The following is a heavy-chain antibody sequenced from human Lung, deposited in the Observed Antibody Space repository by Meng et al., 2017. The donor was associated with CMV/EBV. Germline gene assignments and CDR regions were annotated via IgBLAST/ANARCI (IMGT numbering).Heavy chain of an antibody. CDR1: RYTFTDYY. V-gene: IGHV1-2*02. J-gene: IGHJ6*02. D-gene: IGHD2/OR15-2a*01. CDR3: ARPIGPSRDYYYGMDV. CDR2: INPNSGGT. Sequence: SVXVSRLASRYTFTDYYMHWVRRAPEQGLEWMGWINPNSGGTNYAQKFQGRVAMTRDTSISTAYMELSRPRSDDTAVYYCARPIGPSRDYYYGMDVWGQGTXVTVSS.